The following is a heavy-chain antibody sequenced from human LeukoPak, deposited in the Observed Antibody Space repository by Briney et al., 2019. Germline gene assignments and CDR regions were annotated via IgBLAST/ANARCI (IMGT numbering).Heavy chain of an antibody. D-gene: IGHD2-8*01. Sequence: GESLKISCKGSGYSFTSYWIGWVRQMPGKGLEWMGIIYPGDSDTRYSPSFQGQVTISADKSISTAYLQWSSLKASDTAMYYCARLSEADIVLMVYADVWGKGTTVTVSS. CDR1: GYSFTSYW. V-gene: IGHV5-51*03. J-gene: IGHJ6*04. CDR2: IYPGDSDT. CDR3: ARLSEADIVLMVYADV.